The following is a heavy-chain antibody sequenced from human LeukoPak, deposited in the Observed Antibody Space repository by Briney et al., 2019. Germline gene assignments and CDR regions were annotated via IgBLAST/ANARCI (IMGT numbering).Heavy chain of an antibody. D-gene: IGHD2-2*01. CDR1: GFTFSSYS. CDR2: ISSSSSYI. CDR3: ARPSERDCSSTSCPLGNSYMDV. Sequence: GGSLRLSCAASGFTFSSYSMNWVRQAPGKGLEWVSSISSSSSYIYYADSVKGRFTISRDNAKNSLYLQMNSLRSEDTAVYYCARPSERDCSSTSCPLGNSYMDVWGKGTTVTVSS. J-gene: IGHJ6*03. V-gene: IGHV3-21*04.